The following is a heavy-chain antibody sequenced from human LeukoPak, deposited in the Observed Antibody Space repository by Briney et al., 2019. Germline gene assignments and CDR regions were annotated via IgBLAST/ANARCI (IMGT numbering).Heavy chain of an antibody. J-gene: IGHJ5*02. CDR3: ARGGIVVVPAADNWFDP. CDR1: GYSISSGYY. D-gene: IGHD2-2*01. CDR2: IYHSGST. Sequence: SETLSYTCAVSGYSISSGYYWGWIRQPPGKGLVWIGSIYHSGSTYYNPSLKSRVTISVDTSKNQFSLKLSSVTAADTAVYYCARGGIVVVPAADNWFDPWGQGTLVTVSS. V-gene: IGHV4-38-2*01.